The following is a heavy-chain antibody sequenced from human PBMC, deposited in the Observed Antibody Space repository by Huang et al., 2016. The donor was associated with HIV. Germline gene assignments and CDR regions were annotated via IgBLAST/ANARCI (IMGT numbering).Heavy chain of an antibody. CDR1: GYRFRSNW. D-gene: IGHD3-10*01. Sequence: EVQLVQSGAEVKKPGESLKISCKGSGYRFRSNWIGWVRQMPGKGLEWMGIVYPGDSDTRDSPSFQSQVTIAADKSINTAYLQWGSLKASDTAMYYCARLIGSPSFYYGLDVWGQGTTVTVSS. V-gene: IGHV5-51*01. J-gene: IGHJ6*02. CDR2: VYPGDSDT. CDR3: ARLIGSPSFYYGLDV.